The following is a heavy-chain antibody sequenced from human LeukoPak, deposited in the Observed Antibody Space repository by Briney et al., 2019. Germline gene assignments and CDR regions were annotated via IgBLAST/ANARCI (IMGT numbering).Heavy chain of an antibody. CDR3: ARPTGSALRYSYYFDY. D-gene: IGHD3-9*01. Sequence: QPGRSLRLSCAASGFTFSSYAMHWVRQAPGKGLEWVAVISYDGSNKYYADSVKGRFTISRDNSKNTLYLQMNSLRAEDTAVYYCARPTGSALRYSYYFDYWGQGTLVTVSS. V-gene: IGHV3-30-3*01. CDR1: GFTFSSYA. CDR2: ISYDGSNK. J-gene: IGHJ4*02.